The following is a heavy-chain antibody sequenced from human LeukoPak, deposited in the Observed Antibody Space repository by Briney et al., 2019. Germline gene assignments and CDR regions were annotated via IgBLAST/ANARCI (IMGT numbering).Heavy chain of an antibody. V-gene: IGHV4-38-2*02. CDR2: IYHSGSS. Sequence: SETLSLTCTVSDYSISSGYYWGWIRRPPGKGLEWIGSIYHSGSSYYNPSLKSRVTISVDTSKNQFSLKLRSVTAADTAVYHCARAETYSSGWYDPFFDYWGQGTLVTVST. CDR1: DYSISSGYY. J-gene: IGHJ4*02. D-gene: IGHD6-19*01. CDR3: ARAETYSSGWYDPFFDY.